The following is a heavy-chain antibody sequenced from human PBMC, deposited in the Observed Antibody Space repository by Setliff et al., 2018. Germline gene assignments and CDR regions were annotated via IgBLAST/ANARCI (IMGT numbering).Heavy chain of an antibody. CDR3: ARADHLVTTTFDY. Sequence: ASVKVSCKASGYSLINYVMNWVRQAPGQGLEWMGWINTKTVAPTYAQGYTGRFAFSLDTSDSATYLDISNLKAEDTAIYYCARADHLVTTTFDYSDPGTLVTVSS. J-gene: IGHJ4*01. D-gene: IGHD4-17*01. CDR1: GYSLINYV. CDR2: INTKTVAP. V-gene: IGHV7-4-1*02.